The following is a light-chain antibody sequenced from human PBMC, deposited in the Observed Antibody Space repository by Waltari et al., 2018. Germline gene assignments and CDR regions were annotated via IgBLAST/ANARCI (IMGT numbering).Light chain of an antibody. CDR2: WAS. J-gene: IGKJ2*01. V-gene: IGKV4-1*01. CDR3: QQYYSTPYT. Sequence: DIVMTQSPDSLAVSLGERTSINCKASQRALYSSDNKNYLAWYRPKPGQPPNLLIYWASTRESGVPGRFSGSWSGTDFTLTSSSLQAEDVAVYYCQQYYSTPYTFGQGTKLEIK. CDR1: QRALYSSDNKNY.